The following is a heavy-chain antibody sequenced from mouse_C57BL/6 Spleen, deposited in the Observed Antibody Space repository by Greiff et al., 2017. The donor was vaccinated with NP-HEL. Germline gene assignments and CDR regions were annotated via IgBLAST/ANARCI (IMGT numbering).Heavy chain of an antibody. J-gene: IGHJ2*01. V-gene: IGHV5-16*01. CDR3: ARGDGYSPFDY. CDR2: INYDGSST. Sequence: EVKLVESEGGLVQPGSSMKLSCTASGFTFSDYYMAWVRQVPEKGLEWVANINYDGSSTYYLDSLKSRFIISRDNAKNILYLQMSSLKSEDTATYYCARGDGYSPFDYWGQGTTLTVSS. CDR1: GFTFSDYY. D-gene: IGHD2-3*01.